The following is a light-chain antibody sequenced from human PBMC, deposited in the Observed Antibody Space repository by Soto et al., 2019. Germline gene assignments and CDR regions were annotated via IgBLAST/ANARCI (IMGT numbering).Light chain of an antibody. Sequence: IQMTQSPSSLSASVGDRVTITCGASQSIGGYLTWYQQLPGKAPKLLIFAASGLQSGVPSRFSGSGSGTDFTLTISSLQPEDFATYYCQQSYSSPITFGQGTRLEIK. CDR2: AAS. V-gene: IGKV1-39*01. J-gene: IGKJ5*01. CDR1: QSIGGY. CDR3: QQSYSSPIT.